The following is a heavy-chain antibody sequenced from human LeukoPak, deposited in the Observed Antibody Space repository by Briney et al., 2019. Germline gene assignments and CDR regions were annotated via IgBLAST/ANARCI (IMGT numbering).Heavy chain of an antibody. D-gene: IGHD2-2*01. V-gene: IGHV4-34*01. Sequence: PSETLSLTCAVYGVSFSGYYWSWIRQPPGAGLEWIGEINPSGSTNYNPSLESRITISVDTSKNQFSLTLSSVAAADTAVYYCARGRRSIIVPADRRPHTFDIWGRGTMVTVSS. J-gene: IGHJ3*02. CDR1: GVSFSGYY. CDR2: INPSGST. CDR3: ARGRRSIIVPADRRPHTFDI.